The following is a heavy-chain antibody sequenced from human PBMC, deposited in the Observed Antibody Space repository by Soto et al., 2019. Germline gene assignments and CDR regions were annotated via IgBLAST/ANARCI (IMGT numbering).Heavy chain of an antibody. CDR1: GFTFSSYW. CDR3: ARDLGSGFTRLYYGMDV. V-gene: IGHV3-7*01. J-gene: IGHJ6*02. Sequence: QSGGSLRLSCAASGFTFSSYWMSWVRQAPGKGLEWVANIKQDGSEKYYVDSVKGRFTISRDNAKNSLYLQMNSLRAEDTAVYYCARDLGSGFTRLYYGMDVWGQGTTVTVSS. CDR2: IKQDGSEK. D-gene: IGHD3-10*01.